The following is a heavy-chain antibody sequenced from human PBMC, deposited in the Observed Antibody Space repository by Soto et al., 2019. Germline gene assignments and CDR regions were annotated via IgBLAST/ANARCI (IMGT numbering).Heavy chain of an antibody. CDR3: ARAGWIQLRFFDY. CDR2: LSSDGSTE. D-gene: IGHD5-18*01. CDR1: GFPFSLYT. Sequence: GGSLRLSCSASGFPFSLYTMHWVRQAPGKGLEWVAVLSSDGSTEDYADSVKGRFTISRDNSKNTLYLQMNGLRTEDTALYYCARAGWIQLRFFDYWGQGALVTVSS. J-gene: IGHJ4*02. V-gene: IGHV3-30-3*01.